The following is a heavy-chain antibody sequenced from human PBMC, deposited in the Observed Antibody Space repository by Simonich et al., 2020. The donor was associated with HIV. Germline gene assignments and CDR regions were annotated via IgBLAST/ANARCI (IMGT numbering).Heavy chain of an antibody. J-gene: IGHJ3*02. CDR2: IYSGGST. CDR1: GFTVSSNY. D-gene: IGHD7-27*01. V-gene: IGHV3-53*01. Sequence: GGSLRLSCAASGFTVSSNYMTWVRQAPGKGLAGVSVIYSGGSTYYADSVKGRFTISRDNSKNTLYLQMDSLRAGDTALYYCAKDPLGTDGFDIWGQGTMVTVSS. CDR3: AKDPLGTDGFDI.